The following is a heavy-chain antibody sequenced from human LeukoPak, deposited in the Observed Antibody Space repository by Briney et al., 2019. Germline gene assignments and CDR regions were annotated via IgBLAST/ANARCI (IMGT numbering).Heavy chain of an antibody. V-gene: IGHV3-23*01. Sequence: GGSLRLSCAAYGFTFRSYAMSWVRQAPGKGLEWVSAISGSGGSTYYADSVKGRFTISRDNSKNTLYLQMNSLRAEDTAVYYCAKGRYDSSGFNWAAWGQGTLVTVSS. CDR1: GFTFRSYA. CDR3: AKGRYDSSGFNWAA. D-gene: IGHD3-22*01. CDR2: ISGSGGST. J-gene: IGHJ4*02.